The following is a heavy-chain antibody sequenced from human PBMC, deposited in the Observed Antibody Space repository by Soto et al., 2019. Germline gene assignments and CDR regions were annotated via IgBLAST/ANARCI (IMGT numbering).Heavy chain of an antibody. CDR2: INHSGST. CDR1: GGSFSGYY. J-gene: IGHJ4*02. V-gene: IGHV4-34*01. D-gene: IGHD3-22*01. Sequence: PSETLSLTCAVYGGSFSGYYWSWIRQPPGKGLEWIGEINHSGSTNYNPSLKSRVTISVDTSKNQFSLKLSSVTAADTAVYYCARGLRTMIVAVFDYWGQGTLVTVSS. CDR3: ARGLRTMIVAVFDY.